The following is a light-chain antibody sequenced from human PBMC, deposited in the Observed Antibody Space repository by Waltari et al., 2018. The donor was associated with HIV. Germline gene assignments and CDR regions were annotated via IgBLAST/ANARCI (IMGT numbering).Light chain of an antibody. CDR2: EVS. CDR1: SSDVGSYNL. V-gene: IGLV2-23*02. Sequence: QSALTQSASVSGSPGQSITISCTGTSSDVGSYNLVSWYQQHPGKAPKVMICEVSKRPSGVSNRFSGSKSGNTASLTISGLQAEDEADYYCCSYAGSSTFWVFGGGTKLTVL. CDR3: CSYAGSSTFWV. J-gene: IGLJ3*02.